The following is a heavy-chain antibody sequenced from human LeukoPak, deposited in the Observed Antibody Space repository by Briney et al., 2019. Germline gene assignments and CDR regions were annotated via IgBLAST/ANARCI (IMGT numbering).Heavy chain of an antibody. CDR2: IRYDGSNK. J-gene: IGHJ4*02. Sequence: GGSLRLSCAASGFTFSSYGMHWVRQAPGEGLEWVAFIRYDGSNKYYADSVKGRFTISRDNSKNTLYLQMNSLRAEDTAVYYCAKLGSSSSDFDYWGQGTLVTVSS. CDR3: AKLGSSSSDFDY. CDR1: GFTFSSYG. D-gene: IGHD6-6*01. V-gene: IGHV3-30*02.